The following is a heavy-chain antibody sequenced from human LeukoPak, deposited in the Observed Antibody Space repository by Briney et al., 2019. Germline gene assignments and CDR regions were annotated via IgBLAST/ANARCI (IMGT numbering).Heavy chain of an antibody. CDR1: GFTFSSYP. J-gene: IGHJ4*02. D-gene: IGHD3-9*01. CDR3: SRVVQDVTGADY. Sequence: GGSLRLSCAASGFTFSSYPMNWVRQAPGKGLEWVSYIHSTSGSINYADSVKGRFTISRDNAKNSLYLQMNSLRAEDTAVYYCSRVVQDVTGADYWGQGTLVIVSS. V-gene: IGHV3-48*01. CDR2: IHSTSGSI.